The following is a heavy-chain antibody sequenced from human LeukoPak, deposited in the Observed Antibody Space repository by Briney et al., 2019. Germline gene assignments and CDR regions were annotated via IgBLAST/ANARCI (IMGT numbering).Heavy chain of an antibody. CDR2: ISSSGSTI. D-gene: IGHD3-3*01. Sequence: GGSLRLSCAASGFTFSDYYMSWIRQAPGKGLEWVSYISSSGSTIYYADSVKGRFTISRDNAKNSLYLQMNSLRAEDTALYYCAKARLEWEPLWYFDYWGQGTLVTVSS. CDR3: AKARLEWEPLWYFDY. CDR1: GFTFSDYY. J-gene: IGHJ4*02. V-gene: IGHV3-11*01.